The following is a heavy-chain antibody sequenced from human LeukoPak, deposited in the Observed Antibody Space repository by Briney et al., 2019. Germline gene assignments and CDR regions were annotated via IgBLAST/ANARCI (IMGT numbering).Heavy chain of an antibody. J-gene: IGHJ4*02. CDR3: ARRVDSYWFFDY. CDR2: INPNSGDT. V-gene: IGHV1-2*02. Sequence: ASVKVSCKASGYTFTGYYIHWVRQAPGQGLEWMGWINPNSGDTNYAQKFQGRVTMTSDTSISTAYLQWSSLKASDTAMYYCARRVDSYWFFDYWGQGTLVTVSS. D-gene: IGHD1-26*01. CDR1: GYTFTGYY.